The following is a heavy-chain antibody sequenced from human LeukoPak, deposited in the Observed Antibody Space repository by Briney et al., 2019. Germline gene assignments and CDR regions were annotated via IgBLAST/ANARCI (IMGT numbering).Heavy chain of an antibody. V-gene: IGHV3-30*04. CDR3: AVATISYYFDY. D-gene: IGHD5-12*01. CDR2: ISYDGSNK. J-gene: IGHJ4*02. CDR1: GFTFSSYA. Sequence: GGSLRLSCAASGFTFSSYAMHWVRQAPGKGLEWVAVISYDGSNKCYADSAKGRFTISRDNSKNTLYLQMNSLRAEDTAVYYCAVATISYYFDYWGQGTLVTVSS.